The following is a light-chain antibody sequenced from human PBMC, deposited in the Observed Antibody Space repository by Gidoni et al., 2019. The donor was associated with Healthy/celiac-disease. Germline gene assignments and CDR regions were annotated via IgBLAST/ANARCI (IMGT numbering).Light chain of an antibody. CDR2: WAS. V-gene: IGKV4-1*01. J-gene: IGKJ3*01. Sequence: DIVMTQSPYSLAVSLGERATINCKSSQSVLYSSNNKNYLAWYQQKPGQPPKLLIYWASTRESGVPDRFSGSGSGTDFTLTISSLQAEDVAVYYCQQYYSTPVTFGPXTKVDIK. CDR1: QSVLYSSNNKNY. CDR3: QQYYSTPVT.